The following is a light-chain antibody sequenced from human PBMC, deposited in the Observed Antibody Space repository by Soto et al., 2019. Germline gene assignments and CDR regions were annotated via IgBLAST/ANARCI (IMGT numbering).Light chain of an antibody. CDR1: SSDVGGYNY. J-gene: IGLJ1*01. V-gene: IGLV2-14*01. CDR2: EVS. CDR3: SSYTSSSTYV. Sequence: QSALTQPASVSGSPGQSITISCTGTSSDVGGYNYVSWYQQHPGKAPKLMIYEVSNRHSRVSNRFSGSKSANTAALTISGPEAEDEGHYYCSSYTSSSTYVFGTGTKLTV.